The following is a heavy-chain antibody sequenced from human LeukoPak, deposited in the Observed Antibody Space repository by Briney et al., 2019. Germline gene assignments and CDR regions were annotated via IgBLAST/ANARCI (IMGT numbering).Heavy chain of an antibody. Sequence: GASVKVSCKASGYTFTGYYMHWVRQAPGQGLEWMGWINPNSGGTNYAQKFQGRVTMTRDTSISTAYMELSRLRSDDTAVYYCARCFVRASSGWYGIGYWGQGTLVTVSS. CDR3: ARCFVRASSGWYGIGY. CDR2: INPNSGGT. J-gene: IGHJ4*02. CDR1: GYTFTGYY. V-gene: IGHV1-2*02. D-gene: IGHD6-19*01.